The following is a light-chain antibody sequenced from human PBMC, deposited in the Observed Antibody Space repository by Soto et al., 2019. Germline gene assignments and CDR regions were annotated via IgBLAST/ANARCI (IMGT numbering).Light chain of an antibody. Sequence: ILMTQSHSTLSVSQGERATLFCRASQNVITNLAWYQQKPGQAPRLLIYGASTRATDTSGTFSGRGSGTEFTLTISNVRPEDFAVYYCQQYRSWPRTVGQGTKVDIK. CDR3: QQYRSWPRT. V-gene: IGKV3-15*01. J-gene: IGKJ1*01. CDR1: QNVITN. CDR2: GAS.